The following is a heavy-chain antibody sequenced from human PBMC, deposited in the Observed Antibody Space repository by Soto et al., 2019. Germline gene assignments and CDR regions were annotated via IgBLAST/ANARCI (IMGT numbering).Heavy chain of an antibody. CDR3: ARSNWNYVRTLDY. CDR1: SVSVSGSYW. V-gene: IGHV4-4*02. CDR2: IDHSGRT. J-gene: IGHJ4*02. D-gene: IGHD1-7*01. Sequence: QVQIQESGPGLVKPSGTLSLACSVSSVSVSGSYWCAWVRQSPGKGLEWIGEIDHSGRTNYNPSLKGRVTMSLDYSKNQFSLNLRSVTAADTAVYYCARSNWNYVRTLDYWGQGSQVIVSS.